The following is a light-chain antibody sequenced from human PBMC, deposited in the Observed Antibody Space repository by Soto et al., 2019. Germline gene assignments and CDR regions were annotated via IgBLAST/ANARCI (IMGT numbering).Light chain of an antibody. Sequence: EIVLTQSPATLSLSPGERATLSCRASQSVSSYLAWYQQKPGQAPRLLIYDASNRATGIPARFSGSGYGTDFTLTSSSLEPEDLAVYYCQQRSKWPLTFGGGTKVEIK. J-gene: IGKJ4*01. CDR1: QSVSSY. CDR3: QQRSKWPLT. CDR2: DAS. V-gene: IGKV3-11*01.